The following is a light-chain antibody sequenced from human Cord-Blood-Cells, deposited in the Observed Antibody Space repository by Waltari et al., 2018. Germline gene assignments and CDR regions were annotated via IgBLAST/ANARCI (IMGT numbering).Light chain of an antibody. CDR3: QQRSNWPPWT. CDR1: QSVSSH. CDR2: DAS. V-gene: IGKV3-11*01. Sequence: EIVLTHSPATLSLSPGERATLSCRASQSVSSHLARYQQKPGQAARPLIYDASNGATGSPARFSGSGSGTDFTLTISRLEPEDFAVYYCQQRSNWPPWTFGQGTKVEIK. J-gene: IGKJ1*01.